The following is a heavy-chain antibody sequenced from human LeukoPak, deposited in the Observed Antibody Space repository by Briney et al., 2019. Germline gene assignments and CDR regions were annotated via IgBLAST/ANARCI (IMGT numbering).Heavy chain of an antibody. CDR2: INPNSGDT. Sequence: ASVKVSCKASGYTFTGYYMHWVRQAPGQGLEWMGWINPNSGDTNYAQKFQGRVTMTRDTSISTAYMELSRLRSDDTAVYYCARTDRVWYYDTSGYSNFDYWGQGTLVTVSS. CDR1: GYTFTGYY. V-gene: IGHV1-2*02. J-gene: IGHJ4*02. D-gene: IGHD3-22*01. CDR3: ARTDRVWYYDTSGYSNFDY.